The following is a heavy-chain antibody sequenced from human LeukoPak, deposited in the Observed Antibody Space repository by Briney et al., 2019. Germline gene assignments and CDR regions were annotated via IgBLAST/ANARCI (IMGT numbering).Heavy chain of an antibody. D-gene: IGHD5-24*01. J-gene: IGHJ4*02. V-gene: IGHV4-59*01. CDR1: GGSIGSYY. Sequence: SETLSLTCTVSGGSIGSYYWSWIRQPPGKGLEWIGYIYYSGSTNYNPSLKSRVTISVDTSKNQFSLKLSSVTAADTAVYYCASLGYRAYYFDYWGQGTLVTVSS. CDR3: ASLGYRAYYFDY. CDR2: IYYSGST.